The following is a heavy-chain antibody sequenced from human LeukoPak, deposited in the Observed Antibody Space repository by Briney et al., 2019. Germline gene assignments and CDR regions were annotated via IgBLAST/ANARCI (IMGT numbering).Heavy chain of an antibody. CDR2: MNPNSGDT. D-gene: IGHD4-17*01. CDR1: GYTFTSYD. V-gene: IGHV1-8*01. Sequence: ASVKVSCKASGYTFTSYDINWVRQAVGQGLEWMGWMNPNSGDTGYVEKFQGRVTITADESTSTAYMELSSLRSEDTAVYYCAGRTTVTHYYYYYMDVWGKGTTVTVSS. J-gene: IGHJ6*03. CDR3: AGRTTVTHYYYYYMDV.